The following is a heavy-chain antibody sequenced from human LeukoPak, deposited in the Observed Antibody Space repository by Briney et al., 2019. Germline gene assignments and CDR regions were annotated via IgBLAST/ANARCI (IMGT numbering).Heavy chain of an antibody. V-gene: IGHV1-18*01. CDR3: ARDVAAYCGGDCYSEVEGSWFDP. J-gene: IGHJ5*02. Sequence: ASVKVSCKASGYTFTSYGISWVRQAPGQGLEWMGWISAYNGNTNYAQKLQGRVTMTTDTSTSTAYMELRSLRSDDTAVYYCARDVAAYCGGDCYSEVEGSWFDPWGQGTLVTVSS. CDR1: GYTFTSYG. D-gene: IGHD2-21*02. CDR2: ISAYNGNT.